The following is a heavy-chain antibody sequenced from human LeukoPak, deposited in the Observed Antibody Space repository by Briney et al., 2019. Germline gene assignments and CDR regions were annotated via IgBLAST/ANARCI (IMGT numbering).Heavy chain of an antibody. CDR2: INHSGTT. CDR1: GMSLTDYY. V-gene: IGHV4-34*01. D-gene: IGHD2-21*02. CDR3: ARGRIGDLDY. J-gene: IGHJ4*02. Sequence: PSETLSLTCGVSGMSLTDYYWTWIRHSPGKGLEWIGEINHSGTTNYNPSLKSRVTMSVDTSKVQFSLDLTSVTAADTAVYYCARGRIGDLDYWGQGTLVTVSS.